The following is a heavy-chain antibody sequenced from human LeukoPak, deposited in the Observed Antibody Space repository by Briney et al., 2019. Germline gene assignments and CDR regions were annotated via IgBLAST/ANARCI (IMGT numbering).Heavy chain of an antibody. Sequence: GGSLRLSCAASGFTFSSFSMNWVRQAPGKGLEWLSYISSSSSSIYYADSVKGRFTISRDSAKNSLYLQMNSLRAEDTALYYCAKGRLLVVPTAFDYWGQGTLVTVSS. CDR3: AKGRLLVVPTAFDY. CDR2: ISSSSSSI. J-gene: IGHJ4*02. V-gene: IGHV3-48*01. CDR1: GFTFSSFS. D-gene: IGHD2-2*01.